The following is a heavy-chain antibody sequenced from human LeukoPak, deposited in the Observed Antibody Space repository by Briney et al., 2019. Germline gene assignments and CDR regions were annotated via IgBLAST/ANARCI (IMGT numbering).Heavy chain of an antibody. V-gene: IGHV3-23*01. CDR2: ISGSGGST. D-gene: IGHD2-2*01. Sequence: GGSLRLSCAASGFTFSSYAMRWVRQAPGKGLEWVSAISGSGGSTYYADSVKGRFTISRDNSKNTLYLQMNSLRAEDTAVYYCAKVPDIVVVPAAEDYWGQGTLVTVSS. CDR3: AKVPDIVVVPAAEDY. CDR1: GFTFSSYA. J-gene: IGHJ4*02.